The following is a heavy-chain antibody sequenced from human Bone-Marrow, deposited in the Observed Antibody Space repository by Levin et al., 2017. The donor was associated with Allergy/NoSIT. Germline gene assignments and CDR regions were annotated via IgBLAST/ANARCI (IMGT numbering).Heavy chain of an antibody. V-gene: IGHV3-11*01. CDR2: ISSSGSTI. CDR3: ARERVKNYYDSSV. J-gene: IGHJ4*02. Sequence: GGSLRLSCAASGFTFSDYYMSRIRQAPGKGLEWVSYISSSGSTIYYADSVKGRFTISRDNAKNSLYLQMNSLRAEDTAVYYCARERVKNYYDSSVWGQGTLVTVSS. D-gene: IGHD3-22*01. CDR1: GFTFSDYY.